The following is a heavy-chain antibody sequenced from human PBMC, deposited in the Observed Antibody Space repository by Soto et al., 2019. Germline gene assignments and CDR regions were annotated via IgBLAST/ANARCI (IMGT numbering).Heavy chain of an antibody. CDR3: ARVDAPIAVAGTWSDYYYYYMDV. D-gene: IGHD6-19*01. J-gene: IGHJ6*03. V-gene: IGHV4-59*01. CDR1: GGSISSYY. CDR2: IYYSGST. Sequence: SETLSLTCTVSGGSISSYYWSWIRQPPGKGLEWIGYIYYSGSTNYNPSLKSRVTISVDTSKNQFSLKLGSVTAADTAVYYCARVDAPIAVAGTWSDYYYYYMDVWGKGTTVTVSS.